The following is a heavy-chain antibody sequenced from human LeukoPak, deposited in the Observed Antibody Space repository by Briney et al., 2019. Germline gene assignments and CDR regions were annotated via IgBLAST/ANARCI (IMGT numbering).Heavy chain of an antibody. V-gene: IGHV3-74*01. J-gene: IGHJ4*02. D-gene: IGHD3-9*01. CDR1: GFTFSSYW. CDR2: INSDGSST. Sequence: TGGSLRLSCAASGFTFSSYWMHWVRQAPGKGLVWVSRINSDGSSTSYADSVKGRFTISRDNAKNTLYLQMNSLRAEDTAVYYCARDLPYYDILTGYYKGGYFDYWGQGTLVTVSS. CDR3: ARDLPYYDILTGYYKGGYFDY.